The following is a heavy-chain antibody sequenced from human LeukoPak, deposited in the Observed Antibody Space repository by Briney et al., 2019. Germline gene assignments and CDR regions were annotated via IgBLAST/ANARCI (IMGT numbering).Heavy chain of an antibody. CDR2: IKQDGSEK. D-gene: IGHD2-21*02. J-gene: IGHJ3*02. CDR3: ANLAYCGGDCYSDAFDI. V-gene: IGHV3-7*01. Sequence: PGGALRLSLAGSGFTFCCFLMSWVPPAPGKGVEGGANIKQDGSEKYYVDSVKGRFTISRDNAKNSLYLQMNSLRAEDTAVYYCANLAYCGGDCYSDAFDIWGQGTMVTVSS. CDR1: GFTFCCFL.